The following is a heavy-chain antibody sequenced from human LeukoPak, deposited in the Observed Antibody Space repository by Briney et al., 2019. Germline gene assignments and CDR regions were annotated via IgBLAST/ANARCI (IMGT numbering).Heavy chain of an antibody. CDR2: ISSSGSTI. Sequence: GGSLRLSCAASGFTFSSYEMNWVRQAPGKGLEWVSYISSSGSTIYYADSVKGRFTISRDNSKNTLYLQMNSLRAEDTAAYYCAKDQRFPAGGQGTLVTVSS. CDR3: AKDQRFPA. J-gene: IGHJ4*02. CDR1: GFTFSSYE. V-gene: IGHV3-48*03.